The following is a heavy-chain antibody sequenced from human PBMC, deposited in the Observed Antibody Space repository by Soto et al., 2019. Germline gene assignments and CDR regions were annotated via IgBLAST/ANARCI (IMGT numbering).Heavy chain of an antibody. Sequence: EVQLVESGGGLVQPGRSLRLSCAASGFTFDDYAMHWVRQAPGKGLEWVSGISWNSGSIGYADSVKGRFTISRDNAKNSLYLQMNSLRAEDTALYYCAKDKIPKCSGWYYYYYMDVWGKGTTVTVSS. J-gene: IGHJ6*03. V-gene: IGHV3-9*01. CDR2: ISWNSGSI. CDR1: GFTFDDYA. CDR3: AKDKIPKCSGWYYYYYMDV. D-gene: IGHD6-19*01.